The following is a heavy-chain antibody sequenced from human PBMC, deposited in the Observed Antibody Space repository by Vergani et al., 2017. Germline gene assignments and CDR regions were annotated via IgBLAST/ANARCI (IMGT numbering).Heavy chain of an antibody. D-gene: IGHD4-11*01. CDR1: GGSFTSYH. CDR2: IDHTGRP. V-gene: IGHV4-34*01. CDR3: ARVNTETKGHLYCYYCMDG. Sequence: QVQLQQWGGGLLKPSETLSLTCVVNGGSFTSYHWTWIRQSPGEGLEWVGDIDHTGRPDYNPSLKSRLTMSVDKSRNQFSLTLNSVTATDTAIYFCARVNTETKGHLYCYYCMDGWGEGSAVTVSP. J-gene: IGHJ6*01.